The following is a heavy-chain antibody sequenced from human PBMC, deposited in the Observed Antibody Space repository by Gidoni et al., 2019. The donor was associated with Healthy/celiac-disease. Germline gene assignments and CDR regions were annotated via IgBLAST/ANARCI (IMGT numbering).Heavy chain of an antibody. J-gene: IGHJ3*01. D-gene: IGHD3-22*01. V-gene: IGHV3-48*02. CDR2: ISSSSSTI. CDR1: GFTFRSYS. Sequence: EVQLVESGGGLVQPGGSLRLSCAASGFTFRSYSMNWVRPAPGKGLEWFSYISSSSSTIYYADSVKGRFTISRDNAKNSLYLQMNSLRDEDTAVYYCARDPAPPANYYDSSGPLWGQGTMVTVSS. CDR3: ARDPAPPANYYDSSGPL.